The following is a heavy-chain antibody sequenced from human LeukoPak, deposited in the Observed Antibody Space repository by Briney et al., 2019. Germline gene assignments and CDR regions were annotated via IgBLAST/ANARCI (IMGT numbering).Heavy chain of an antibody. D-gene: IGHD5-18*01. CDR3: ARPNAGGYSYGYDY. CDR1: GGTFSSYA. CDR2: IIPIFGTA. J-gene: IGHJ4*02. Sequence: SVKVSCKASGGTFSSYAISWVRQAPGQGLEWMGGIIPIFGTANYAQKFQGRVAVTTDESTSTAYMELSSLRSEDTAVYYCARPNAGGYSYGYDYWGQGTLVTVSS. V-gene: IGHV1-69*05.